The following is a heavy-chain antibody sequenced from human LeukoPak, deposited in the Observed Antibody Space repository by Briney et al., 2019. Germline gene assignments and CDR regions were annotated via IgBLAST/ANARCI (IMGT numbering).Heavy chain of an antibody. J-gene: IGHJ4*02. CDR2: IYSDNT. D-gene: IGHD4/OR15-4a*01. CDR1: GFTVSSNS. V-gene: IGHV3-53*01. CDR3: ARRAGAYSHPYDY. Sequence: PGGSLRLSCTVSGFTVSSNSTSWVRQAPRKGLEWVSFIYSDNTHYSDSVKGRFTISRDNSKNTLYLQMNSLRAEDTAVYYCARRAGAYSHPYDYWGQGTLVTVSS.